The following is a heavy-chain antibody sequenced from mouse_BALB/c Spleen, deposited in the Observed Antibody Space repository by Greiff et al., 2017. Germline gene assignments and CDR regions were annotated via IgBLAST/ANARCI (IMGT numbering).Heavy chain of an antibody. D-gene: IGHD2-2*01. CDR2: IWSGGST. CDR3: ARNYGYDGVYYAMDY. Sequence: QVQLKESGPGLVQPSQSLSITCTVSGFSLTSYGVHWVRQSPGKGLEWLGVIWSGGSTDYNAAFISRLSISKDNSKSQVFFKMNSLQANDTAIYYCARNYGYDGVYYAMDYWGQGTSVTVSS. J-gene: IGHJ4*01. CDR1: GFSLTSYG. V-gene: IGHV2-2*02.